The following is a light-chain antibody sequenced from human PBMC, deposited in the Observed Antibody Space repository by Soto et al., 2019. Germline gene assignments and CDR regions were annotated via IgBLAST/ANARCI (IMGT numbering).Light chain of an antibody. J-gene: IGKJ1*01. CDR2: RAS. CDR3: QQYNNWPWT. Sequence: ETVMTQSPATLSVSPGERATLSCRASQTVRSNLAWYQQKPGQAVRLLIFRASTRATGIPARFSGSGSGTEFTLTISSLQSEDSAIYYCQQYNNWPWTFGHGTKVEIK. V-gene: IGKV3D-15*01. CDR1: QTVRSN.